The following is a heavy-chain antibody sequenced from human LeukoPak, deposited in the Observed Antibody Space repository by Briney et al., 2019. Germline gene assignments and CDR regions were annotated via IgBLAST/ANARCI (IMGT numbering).Heavy chain of an antibody. CDR2: INAGNGNT. V-gene: IGHV1-3*01. Sequence: ASVKVPCKASGYTFTSYAMHWVRQAPGQRLEWMGWINAGNGNTKYSQKFQGRVTITRDTSASTAYMELSSLRSEDTAVYYCARGVHDILTGYYLEYWGQGTLVTVSS. CDR3: ARGVHDILTGYYLEY. CDR1: GYTFTSYA. J-gene: IGHJ4*02. D-gene: IGHD3-9*01.